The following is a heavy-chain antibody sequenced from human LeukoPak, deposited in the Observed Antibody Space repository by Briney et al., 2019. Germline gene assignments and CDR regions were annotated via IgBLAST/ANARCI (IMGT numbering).Heavy chain of an antibody. Sequence: GGSLRLSCKASGFVFSFLAMSWLRQAPGKGLEWVSTINANSGTRSYAASVRGRFTISRDNSKNTLYLQLNTLRADDTAVYYCAKPISGGLAVTADCFGPWGQGTLVVVSS. CDR3: AKPISGGLAVTADCFGP. V-gene: IGHV3-23*01. J-gene: IGHJ5*01. D-gene: IGHD6-19*01. CDR2: INANSGTR. CDR1: GFVFSFLA.